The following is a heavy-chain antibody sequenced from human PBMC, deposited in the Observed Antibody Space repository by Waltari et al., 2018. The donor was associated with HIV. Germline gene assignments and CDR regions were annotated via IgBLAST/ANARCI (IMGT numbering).Heavy chain of an antibody. J-gene: IGHJ4*02. CDR1: GFTFSNSW. Sequence: EVHLVESGGGLVPPGGSLRLSCTGSGFTFSNSWMSWVRQAPGKGPEWVASINYDGGDKYYVDSVKGRFTISRENGKNSLYLQMSSLRVEDTAVYYCAREPFWGQGILVTVSS. CDR3: AREPF. CDR2: INYDGGDK. V-gene: IGHV3-7*01.